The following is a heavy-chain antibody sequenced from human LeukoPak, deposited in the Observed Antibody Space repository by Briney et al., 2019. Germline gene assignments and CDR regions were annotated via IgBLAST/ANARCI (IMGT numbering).Heavy chain of an antibody. CDR2: IDWDDDK. CDR1: GFSLSTSGMR. CDR3: ARDYYDSSGYSYSFDY. J-gene: IGHJ4*02. D-gene: IGHD3-22*01. Sequence: SGPTLVNPTQTLTLNCTFSGFSLSTSGMRVSWIRQPPGKALEWLARIDWDDDKFYSTSLKTRLTISKDTSKNQVVLTMTNMDHVYTPTYYCARDYYDSSGYSYSFDYWGQGTLVTVSS. V-gene: IGHV2-70*04.